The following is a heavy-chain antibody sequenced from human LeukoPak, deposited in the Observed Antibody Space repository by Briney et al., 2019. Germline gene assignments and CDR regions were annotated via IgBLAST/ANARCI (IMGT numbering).Heavy chain of an antibody. Sequence: QTGGSLRLSCAASGFTFSSYGMHWVRQAPGKGLEWVAVISYDGSNKYYADSVKGRFTISRDNSKNTLYLQMNSLRAEDTAVYYCAKGGRDSSGYYPSGAFDIWGQGTVVTVSS. CDR3: AKGGRDSSGYYPSGAFDI. J-gene: IGHJ3*02. CDR2: ISYDGSNK. D-gene: IGHD3-22*01. CDR1: GFTFSSYG. V-gene: IGHV3-30*18.